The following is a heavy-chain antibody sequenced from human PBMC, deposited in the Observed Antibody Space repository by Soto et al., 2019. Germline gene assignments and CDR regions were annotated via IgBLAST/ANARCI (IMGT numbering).Heavy chain of an antibody. CDR3: ARDNTPITPVSNYYYGLDI. Sequence: VKVSCKASRGTISSYTISWVRQATGQGLEWMGGIIPILEIANYAERFRGRVTITADASTNTAFMDLGGLSSEDTAVYFCARDNTPITPVSNYYYGLDIWGQGTTVTVSS. CDR1: RGTISSYT. J-gene: IGHJ6*02. V-gene: IGHV1-69*10. D-gene: IGHD4-17*01. CDR2: IIPILEIA.